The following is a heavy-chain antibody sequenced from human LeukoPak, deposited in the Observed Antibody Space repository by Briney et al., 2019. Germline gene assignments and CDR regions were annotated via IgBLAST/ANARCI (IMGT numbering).Heavy chain of an antibody. D-gene: IGHD2-21*02. J-gene: IGHJ4*01. CDR3: ARDQQLAYCGGDCFSAN. CDR2: IYTSGST. Sequence: SETLSLTCTVSGGSISSGSYYWSWIRQPAGKGLEWIGRIYTSGSTNYNPSLKSRVTMSLDTSKNQFSLKVNSVTATDTAMYYCARDQQLAYCGGDCFSANWGQGTLVTVSS. CDR1: GGSISSGSYY. V-gene: IGHV4-61*02.